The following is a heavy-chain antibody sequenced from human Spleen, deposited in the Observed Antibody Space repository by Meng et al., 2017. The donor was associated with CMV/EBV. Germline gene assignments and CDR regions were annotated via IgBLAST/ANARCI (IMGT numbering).Heavy chain of an antibody. V-gene: IGHV3-23*01. J-gene: IGHJ4*02. D-gene: IGHD2-2*01. CDR1: GFTFSSYA. Sequence: GESLKISCAASGFTFSSYAMSWVRQAPGKGLEWVSAISGSGGSTYYADSVKGRFTISRDNSKNTLYLQMNSLRAEDTAVYYCAKVDNGYCSSTSCYCDYWGQGTRVTVSS. CDR2: ISGSGGST. CDR3: AKVDNGYCSSTSCYCDY.